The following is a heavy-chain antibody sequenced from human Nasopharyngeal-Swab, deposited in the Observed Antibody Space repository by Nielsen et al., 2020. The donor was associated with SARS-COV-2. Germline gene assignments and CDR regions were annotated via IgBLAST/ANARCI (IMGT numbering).Heavy chain of an antibody. J-gene: IGHJ6*02. CDR1: GFTFSSYG. Sequence: GESLKISCAASGFTFSSYGMHWVSQAPGKGLEWVAVISYDGSNKYYADSVKGRFTISRDNSKNTLYLQMNSLRAEDTAVYYCAKDLGWNPGGLYYYYYGMDVWGQGTTVTVSS. V-gene: IGHV3-30*18. D-gene: IGHD1-1*01. CDR2: ISYDGSNK. CDR3: AKDLGWNPGGLYYYYYGMDV.